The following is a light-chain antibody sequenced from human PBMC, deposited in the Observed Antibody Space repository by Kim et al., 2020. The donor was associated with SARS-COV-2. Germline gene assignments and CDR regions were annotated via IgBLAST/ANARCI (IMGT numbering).Light chain of an antibody. Sequence: VSPVQTASITCSGANWGDKYFCCYQQKPGQSPVLVIYQDKTRPSGIPERFSGSNSGNTATLTISGTQAMDEADYYCQAWDSTSVVFGGGTQLTVL. CDR1: NWGDKY. CDR3: QAWDSTSVV. CDR2: QDK. V-gene: IGLV3-1*01. J-gene: IGLJ2*01.